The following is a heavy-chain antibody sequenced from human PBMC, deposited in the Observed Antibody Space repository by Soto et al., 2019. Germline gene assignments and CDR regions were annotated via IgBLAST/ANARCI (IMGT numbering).Heavy chain of an antibody. CDR2: ISHDGRDI. D-gene: IGHD1-26*01. V-gene: IGHV3-30*04. CDR3: CGSSGC. Sequence: QVQLVESGGGVVQPGGSLRLSCAASGYTFTDYGMFWVRQAPGKGLEWLALISHDGRDINYSDSVRGRFTISTDNSKQTLFLQMNSLRPEDTAVYYCCGSSGCWGRGTLVTVSS. J-gene: IGHJ4*02. CDR1: GYTFTDYG.